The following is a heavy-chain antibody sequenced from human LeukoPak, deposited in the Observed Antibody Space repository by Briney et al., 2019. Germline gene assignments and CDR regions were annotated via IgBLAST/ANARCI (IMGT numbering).Heavy chain of an antibody. CDR1: GGSISSYY. CDR2: IYYSGST. V-gene: IGHV4-59*01. J-gene: IGHJ4*02. Sequence: SETLSLTCTVSGGSISSYYWSWIRQPPGKGLEWIGYIYYSGSTNYNPSLKSRVTISVDTSKNQYSLKLSSVTAADTAVYYCARGRSSGSYQVDYWGQGTLVTVSS. CDR3: ARGRSSGSYQVDY. D-gene: IGHD3-10*01.